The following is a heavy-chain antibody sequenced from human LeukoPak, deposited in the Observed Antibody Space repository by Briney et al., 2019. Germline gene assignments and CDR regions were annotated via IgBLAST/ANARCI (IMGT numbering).Heavy chain of an antibody. V-gene: IGHV3-21*01. CDR3: ARDGYCTNGVCYGWFDP. CDR1: GFTFSSYS. Sequence: GGSLRLSCAASGFTFSSYSMNWVRQAPGKGLEWVSSISSSSSYIYYADSVKGRFTISRDNAKNSLYLQMNSLRAENTAVYYCARDGYCTNGVCYGWFDPWGQGTLVTVSS. CDR2: ISSSSSYI. J-gene: IGHJ5*02. D-gene: IGHD2-8*01.